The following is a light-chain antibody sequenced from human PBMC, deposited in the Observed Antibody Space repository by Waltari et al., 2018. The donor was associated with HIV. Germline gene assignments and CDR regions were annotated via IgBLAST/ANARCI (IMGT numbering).Light chain of an antibody. V-gene: IGKV3-11*01. Sequence: EIVLTQSPATLSLSPGERATLSCRASQSVGSILAWYQQKPGQAPRLLMYDVSKRATDIPARFSGSGSGTDFTLTISSVEPEDFAVYYCQQRSNMPRGYSFGQGTKVE. CDR3: QQRSNMPRGYS. CDR1: QSVGSI. CDR2: DVS. J-gene: IGKJ2*03.